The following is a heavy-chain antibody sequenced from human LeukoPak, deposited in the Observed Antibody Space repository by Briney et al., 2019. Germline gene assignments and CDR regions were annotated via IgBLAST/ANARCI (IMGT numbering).Heavy chain of an antibody. D-gene: IGHD3-3*01. CDR2: INHSGST. CDR3: ARVWYDFWSGYRFDY. CDR1: GGSFSGYY. V-gene: IGHV4-34*01. Sequence: PSETLSLTXAVYGGSFSGYYWSWIRQPPGKGLEWIGEINHSGSTNYNPSLKSRVTISVDTSKNQFSLKLSSVTAADTAVYYCARVWYDFWSGYRFDYWGQGTLVTVSS. J-gene: IGHJ4*02.